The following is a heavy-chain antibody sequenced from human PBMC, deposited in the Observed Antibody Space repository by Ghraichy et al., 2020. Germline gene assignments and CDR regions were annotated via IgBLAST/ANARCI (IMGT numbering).Heavy chain of an antibody. CDR1: GGSISSYY. V-gene: IGHV4-59*01. Sequence: SETLSLTCTVSGGSISSYYWNWIRQPPGKGLEWIGFSYYSGSTNYNPSLKSRVTISLDTSTKQFSLKLNSVTAADTAVYYCAGQIKPRGYCSGGTCYSNWIDPWGPGTLVTVSS. CDR3: AGQIKPRGYCSGGTCYSNWIDP. J-gene: IGHJ5*02. CDR2: SYYSGST. D-gene: IGHD2-15*01.